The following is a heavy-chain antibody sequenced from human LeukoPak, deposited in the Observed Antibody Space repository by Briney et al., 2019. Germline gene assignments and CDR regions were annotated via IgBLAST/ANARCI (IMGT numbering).Heavy chain of an antibody. CDR2: INHIGST. D-gene: IGHD4/OR15-4a*01. J-gene: IGHJ3*02. V-gene: IGHV4-34*01. CDR3: ARRRLFLAHAFDI. CDR1: GFTFSSFT. Sequence: GSLRLSCAASGFTFSSFTMNWVRQAPGKGLEWIGEINHIGSTNYNPSLKSRVTISVDTSKNQFSLKLTSVTVADTAVYYCARRRLFLAHAFDIWGQGTMVTVSS.